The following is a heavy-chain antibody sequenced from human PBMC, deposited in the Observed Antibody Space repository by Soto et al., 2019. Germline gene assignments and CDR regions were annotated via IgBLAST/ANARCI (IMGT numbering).Heavy chain of an antibody. CDR3: ARSQGSSTSLEIYYYYYYGMDV. CDR2: IIPISETT. CDR1: GGTFSSYD. Sequence: QVQLVQSGAEVKKPGSSVKVSCKASGGTFSSYDISWVRQAPGQGLEWMGGIIPISETTNYAQKFQGRVTITADESKSTAYMELSSLRSEDTAVYYCARSQGSSTSLEIYYYYYYGMDVWVQGTTVTVSS. D-gene: IGHD2-2*01. J-gene: IGHJ6*02. V-gene: IGHV1-69*01.